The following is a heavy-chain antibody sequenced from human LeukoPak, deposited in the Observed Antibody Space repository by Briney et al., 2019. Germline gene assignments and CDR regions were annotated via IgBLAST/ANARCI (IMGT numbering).Heavy chain of an antibody. Sequence: ASVKVSCKASGYTFTSYDINWVRQATGQGLESMGWMNPNSGNTGYAQKFQGRVTMTRNTSISTAYMELSSLRSEDTAVYYCARGLMIAVAGTSPFGYWGQGTLVTVSS. CDR1: GYTFTSYD. CDR2: MNPNSGNT. J-gene: IGHJ4*02. V-gene: IGHV1-8*01. D-gene: IGHD6-19*01. CDR3: ARGLMIAVAGTSPFGY.